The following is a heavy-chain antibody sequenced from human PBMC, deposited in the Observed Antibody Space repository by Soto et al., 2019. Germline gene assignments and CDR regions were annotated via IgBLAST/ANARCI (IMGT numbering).Heavy chain of an antibody. Sequence: PGGSLRLSCAASGFTFSSYSMNWVRQAPGKGLEWVSAISGSGGSTYYADSVKGRFTISRDNSKNTLYLQMNSLRAEDTAVYYCAKDTRRGFDPWGQGTLVTVSS. CDR2: ISGSGGST. CDR1: GFTFSSYS. CDR3: AKDTRRGFDP. J-gene: IGHJ5*02. V-gene: IGHV3-23*01.